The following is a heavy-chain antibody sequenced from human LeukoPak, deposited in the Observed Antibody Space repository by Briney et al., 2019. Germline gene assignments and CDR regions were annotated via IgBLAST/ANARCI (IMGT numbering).Heavy chain of an antibody. V-gene: IGHV1-8*01. CDR3: ARVSAVDWFDP. Sequence: ASVRVSCKASGYTFTSYDINWVRQATGQGLEWMGWMNPNSGNTGYAQKFQGRVIMTRNTSISTAYMELSSLRSEDTAVYYCARVSAVDWFDPWGQGTLVTVSS. J-gene: IGHJ5*02. CDR1: GYTFTSYD. CDR2: MNPNSGNT. D-gene: IGHD6-25*01.